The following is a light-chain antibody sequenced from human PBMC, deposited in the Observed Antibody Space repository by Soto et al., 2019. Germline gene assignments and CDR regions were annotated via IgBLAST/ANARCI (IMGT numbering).Light chain of an antibody. Sequence: EIVLTQSPGTLSLSPGERATLSCRASQSVSSSYLAWYQQKPGQAPRLLIYGASSRATGIPDTFSGSGSGTDFTLTISRLEPEDFAVDYCQQYGSSPSWTFGQGTKAEIK. CDR1: QSVSSSY. CDR3: QQYGSSPSWT. CDR2: GAS. J-gene: IGKJ1*01. V-gene: IGKV3-20*01.